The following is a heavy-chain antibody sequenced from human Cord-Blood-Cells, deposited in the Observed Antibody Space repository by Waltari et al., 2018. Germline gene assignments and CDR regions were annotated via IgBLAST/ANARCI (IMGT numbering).Heavy chain of an antibody. CDR3: AREAGYSSSDHDAFDI. V-gene: IGHV6-1*01. D-gene: IGHD6-6*01. CDR2: TYYRSKVYN. J-gene: IGHJ3*02. CDR1: GDSVSSNSAA. Sequence: QVQLQQSGPGLVKPSQTLSLTCAISGDSVSSNSAAWNWIRQSPSRGLEWLGRTYYRSKVYNDYSVSVKSRITINPETSKSQFSLQLNSVTPEDTAVYYCAREAGYSSSDHDAFDIWGQGTMVTVSS.